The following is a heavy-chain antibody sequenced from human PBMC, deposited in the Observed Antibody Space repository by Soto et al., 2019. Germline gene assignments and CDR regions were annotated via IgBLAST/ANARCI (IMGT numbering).Heavy chain of an antibody. CDR1: GFTFSSHA. Sequence: GGSLRLSCTASGFTFSSHAMTWVRQAPGKGLEWVSGLSDSGGSTYYAESVRGRFTISRDDSKRTLYLEMNSLRVDDTGVYYCVREDSFRDTNGPWGQGTLGSGSS. J-gene: IGHJ5*02. CDR2: LSDSGGST. D-gene: IGHD2-8*01. V-gene: IGHV3-23*01. CDR3: VREDSFRDTNGP.